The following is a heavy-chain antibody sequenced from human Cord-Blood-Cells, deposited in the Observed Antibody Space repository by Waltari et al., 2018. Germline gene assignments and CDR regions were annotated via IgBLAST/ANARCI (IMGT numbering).Heavy chain of an antibody. V-gene: IGHV1-69*01. Sequence: QVQMVQPGAEVKKPGSSVKVSCKASGGTFRSSAISWVRQATVQGLEWMGGIIPIFGTANYAQKFQGRVTITADESTSTAYMELRSLRSEDAAVYYCASPPITGTYYFDYCGQGTLVTVSS. J-gene: IGHJ4*02. CDR2: IIPIFGTA. CDR3: ASPPITGTYYFDY. CDR1: GGTFRSSA. D-gene: IGHD1-20*01.